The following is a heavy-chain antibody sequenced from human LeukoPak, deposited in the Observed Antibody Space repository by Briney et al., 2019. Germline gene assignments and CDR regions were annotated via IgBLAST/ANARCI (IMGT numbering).Heavy chain of an antibody. CDR2: IWYDGSNE. V-gene: IGHV3-33*01. J-gene: IGHJ4*02. CDR3: ARDRGSYWDGGNDY. D-gene: IGHD1-26*01. Sequence: GGSLRLSCAASGFTFSSYGMHWVRQAPGKGLEGGAVIWYDGSNEYYADSVKGRFTISRDNSKNTLYLQMNSLRAEDTAVYYCARDRGSYWDGGNDYWGQGTLVTVSS. CDR1: GFTFSSYG.